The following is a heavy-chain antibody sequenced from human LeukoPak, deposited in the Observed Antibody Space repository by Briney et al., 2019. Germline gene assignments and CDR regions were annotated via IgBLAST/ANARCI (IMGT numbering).Heavy chain of an antibody. V-gene: IGHV3-21*01. CDR2: INSGSIYI. CDR1: GFTFSSYT. Sequence: GGSLRLSCAASGFTFSSYTMNWVRQAPGKGLAWVSSINSGSIYIYYADSVKGRFTISRDNAKNSLYLQMNSLRAEDTAVYYCARGEDWSYSNYDLLDYWGEGTLVTVPT. CDR3: ARGEDWSYSNYDLLDY. D-gene: IGHD4-11*01. J-gene: IGHJ4*02.